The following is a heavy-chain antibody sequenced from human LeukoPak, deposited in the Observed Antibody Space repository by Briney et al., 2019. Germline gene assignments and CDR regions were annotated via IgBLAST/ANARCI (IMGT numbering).Heavy chain of an antibody. D-gene: IGHD1-26*01. V-gene: IGHV3-9*01. CDR3: AKDLGSYYVSGAFDI. CDR1: GFTFDDYA. J-gene: IGHJ3*02. Sequence: GGSLRLSCAASGFTFDDYAMHWVRQAPGKGLEWVSGISWNSGSIGYADSVKGRFTISRDNAKNSLYLQMNSLRAEDTALYYCAKDLGSYYVSGAFDIWGQGTMVTVSS. CDR2: ISWNSGSI.